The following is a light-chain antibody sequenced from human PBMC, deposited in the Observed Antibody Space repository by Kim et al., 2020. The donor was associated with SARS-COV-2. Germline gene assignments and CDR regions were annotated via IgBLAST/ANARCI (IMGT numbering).Light chain of an antibody. Sequence: SYELTQPPSVSVAPGQTAKITCGGNNIGSKNVHWYLQRPGQAPVLVIYDDSDRPSGTPERFSGSNSGNTATLTINRVAAGDEADYYCQVWDSGSDHVIFGGGTQLTVL. CDR3: QVWDSGSDHVI. CDR1: NIGSKN. CDR2: DDS. V-gene: IGLV3-21*02. J-gene: IGLJ2*01.